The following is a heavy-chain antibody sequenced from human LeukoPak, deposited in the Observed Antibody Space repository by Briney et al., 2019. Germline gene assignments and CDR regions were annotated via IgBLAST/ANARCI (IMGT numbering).Heavy chain of an antibody. CDR1: GFIFSEYY. CDR3: ARDLQSSGSGSGYLN. D-gene: IGHD3-10*01. J-gene: IGHJ4*02. CDR2: ISNSGSTI. Sequence: GGSLRLSCAASGFIFSEYYMSWIRQAPGKGLEWVSYISNSGSTIKYADSVKGRFTISRDNAKNSLYLQMNSLRAEDTAVYYCARDLQSSGSGSGYLNWGQGTLVTVSS. V-gene: IGHV3-11*01.